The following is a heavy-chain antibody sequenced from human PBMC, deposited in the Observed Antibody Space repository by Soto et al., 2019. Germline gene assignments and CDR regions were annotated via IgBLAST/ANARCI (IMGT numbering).Heavy chain of an antibody. J-gene: IGHJ4*02. V-gene: IGHV4-34*01. CDR2: INHKGST. CDR3: ARVDDY. Sequence: SETLSLTCAVYGGTFSGYYWSWIRQSPGKGLEWIGEINHKGSTKYNPSLKSRVTISVDRSKNQLSLSLSSVTAADTAVYYCARVDDYWSQGTLVTVSS. CDR1: GGTFSGYY.